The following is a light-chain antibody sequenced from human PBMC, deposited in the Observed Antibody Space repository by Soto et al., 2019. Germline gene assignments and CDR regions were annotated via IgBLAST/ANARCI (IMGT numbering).Light chain of an antibody. V-gene: IGKV3-20*01. CDR1: QSVSSN. CDR2: GAS. J-gene: IGKJ4*01. Sequence: EIVMTQSPATLSVSPGERATLSCGASQSVSSNLAWYQQKPGQAPRLLIYGASTRATGIPDRFSGSGSGTDFTLTISRLEPEDFAVYYCQQYGSSPLLTFGGGTKVDIK. CDR3: QQYGSSPLLT.